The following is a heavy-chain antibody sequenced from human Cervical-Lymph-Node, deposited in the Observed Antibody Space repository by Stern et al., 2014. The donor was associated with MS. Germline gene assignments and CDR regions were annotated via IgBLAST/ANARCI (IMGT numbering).Heavy chain of an antibody. CDR2: ISGSGGSS. Sequence: VQLVESGGGLVQPGGSLRLSCAASGFIFSDYAMSWVRLAPGQGLEWVSSISGSGGSSYFADSVKGRITISRDKSNDTLYLQMDSMRDEDTAVYYCAKGARIVGSTEFDHWGQGTLVAVSS. J-gene: IGHJ4*02. D-gene: IGHD1-26*01. CDR3: AKGARIVGSTEFDH. CDR1: GFIFSDYA. V-gene: IGHV3-23*04.